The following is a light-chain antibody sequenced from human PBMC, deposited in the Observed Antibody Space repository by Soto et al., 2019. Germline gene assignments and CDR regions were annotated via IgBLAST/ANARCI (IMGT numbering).Light chain of an antibody. V-gene: IGKV1-33*01. CDR3: QQSHNLPLT. J-gene: IGKJ4*01. CDR1: HDIYNY. Sequence: DIQMTQSPSSLSASVGDRVTITCQATHDIYNYLKWYQQKPEKAPELLIYDASNLESGVPSRFRGSGYGTDFTLAISSLQTEDIATYYCQQSHNLPLTFGGGTKVPFK. CDR2: DAS.